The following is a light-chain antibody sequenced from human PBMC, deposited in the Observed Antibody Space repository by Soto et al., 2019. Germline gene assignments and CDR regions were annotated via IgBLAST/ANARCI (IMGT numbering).Light chain of an antibody. Sequence: DIQMTQSPSTLSASVGDRFTITCRASQSLGIWLAWHQQKPGKAPKLLIYDASTLKSGVPSRFSGSGSGTKFTLTISSLQPDDFATYYCQEYNSYSGTFGQGTKVDI. CDR1: QSLGIW. CDR3: QEYNSYSGT. V-gene: IGKV1-5*01. J-gene: IGKJ1*01. CDR2: DAS.